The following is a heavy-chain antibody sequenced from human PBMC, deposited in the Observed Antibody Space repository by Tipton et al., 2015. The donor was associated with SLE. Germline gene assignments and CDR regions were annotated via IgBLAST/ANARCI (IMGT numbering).Heavy chain of an antibody. J-gene: IGHJ2*01. CDR1: GFTFSSYA. CDR2: ISGSGGST. D-gene: IGHD1-26*01. V-gene: IGHV3-23*01. Sequence: SLRLSCAASGFTFSSYAMSWVRQAPGKGLEWVSAISGSGGSTYYADSVKGRFTISRDNSKNTLDLQMNSLRAEDTAVYYCAKGDSGSFPYWYFDLWGRGTLVTVSS. CDR3: AKGDSGSFPYWYFDL.